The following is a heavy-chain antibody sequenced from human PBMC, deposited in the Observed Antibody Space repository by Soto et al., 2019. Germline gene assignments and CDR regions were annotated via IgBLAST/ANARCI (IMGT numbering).Heavy chain of an antibody. CDR3: ARDRSYGDFVPELVLDY. D-gene: IGHD4-17*01. Sequence: GSLRLSCAASGFTFSSYSMNWVRQAPGKGLEWASYISSSSSTIYYADSVKGRFTISRDNAKNSLYLQMNSLRAEDTAVYYCARDRSYGDFVPELVLDYWGQGTLVTVSS. CDR1: GFTFSSYS. J-gene: IGHJ4*02. CDR2: ISSSSSTI. V-gene: IGHV3-48*01.